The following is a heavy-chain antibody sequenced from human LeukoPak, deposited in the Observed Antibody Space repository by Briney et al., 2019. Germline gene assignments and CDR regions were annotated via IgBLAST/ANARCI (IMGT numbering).Heavy chain of an antibody. V-gene: IGHV3-48*02. CDR2: ISSSSSTI. CDR3: ARGRYNGPYDFWSGLAYYYYYGMDV. D-gene: IGHD3-3*01. CDR1: GFTFSSYS. Sequence: GGSLRLSCAASGFTFSSYSMSWVRQAPGKGLEWVSYISSSSSTIYYADSVKGRFTISRDNAKNSLYLQMNSLRDEDTAVYYCARGRYNGPYDFWSGLAYYYYYGMDVWGQGTTVTVSS. J-gene: IGHJ6*02.